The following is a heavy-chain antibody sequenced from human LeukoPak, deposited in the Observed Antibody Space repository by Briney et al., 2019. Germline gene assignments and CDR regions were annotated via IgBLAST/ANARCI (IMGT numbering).Heavy chain of an antibody. D-gene: IGHD3-3*01. CDR3: AKDHIGEWSNYDFWSGYYGNYYYYGMDV. CDR1: GFTFSSYG. Sequence: GGSLRLSCAASGFTFSSYGMHWVRQAPGKGLEWVAVISYDGSNKYYADSVKGRFTISRDNSKNTLYLQMKSLRAEDTAVYYCAKDHIGEWSNYDFWSGYYGNYYYYGMDVWGQGTTVTVSS. J-gene: IGHJ6*02. V-gene: IGHV3-30*18. CDR2: ISYDGSNK.